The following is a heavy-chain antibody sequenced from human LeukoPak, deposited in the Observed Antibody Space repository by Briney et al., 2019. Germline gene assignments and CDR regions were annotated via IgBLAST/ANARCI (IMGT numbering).Heavy chain of an antibody. CDR3: AREKGKTSENYFDY. D-gene: IGHD1-14*01. CDR1: GFTFSSYW. V-gene: IGHV3-7*01. Sequence: GGSLRLSCAASGFTFSSYWMSWVRQAPGKGLEWVANIKQDGSEKYYVDSVKGRFTISRDNDKNSLYLQMNNLRAEDTAVYYCAREKGKTSENYFDYWGQGTLVTISS. CDR2: IKQDGSEK. J-gene: IGHJ4*02.